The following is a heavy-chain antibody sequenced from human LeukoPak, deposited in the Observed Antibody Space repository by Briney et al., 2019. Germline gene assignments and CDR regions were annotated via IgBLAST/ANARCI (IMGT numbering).Heavy chain of an antibody. Sequence: GASVKVSCKASGYTFTSYGISWVRQAPGQGLDWMGWISAYNGNTNYAQKLQGRVTMTTDTSTSTAYMELRSLRSDDTAVYYRARSLRKQWLVLGFRGNWFDPWGQGTLVPVSS. J-gene: IGHJ5*02. V-gene: IGHV1-18*01. CDR1: GYTFTSYG. CDR3: ARSLRKQWLVLGFRGNWFDP. D-gene: IGHD6-19*01. CDR2: ISAYNGNT.